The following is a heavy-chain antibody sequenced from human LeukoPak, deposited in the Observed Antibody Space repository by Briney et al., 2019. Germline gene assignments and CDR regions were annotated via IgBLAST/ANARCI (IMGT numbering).Heavy chain of an antibody. CDR3: ARDRSGSYHGFDY. D-gene: IGHD1-26*01. CDR1: GFTFSSYS. CDR2: ISSSSSYI. Sequence: GGSLRLSCAASGFTFSSYSMNWVRQAPGKGLEWVSSISSSSSYIYYADSVKGRFTISRDNAKNSLYLQMNSLRAEDTAVYYCARDRSGSYHGFDYWGQGTLVTVSS. V-gene: IGHV3-21*01. J-gene: IGHJ4*02.